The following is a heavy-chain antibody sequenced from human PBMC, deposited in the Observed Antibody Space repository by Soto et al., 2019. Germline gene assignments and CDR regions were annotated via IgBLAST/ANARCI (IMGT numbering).Heavy chain of an antibody. J-gene: IGHJ4*02. D-gene: IGHD5-12*01. CDR1: GFTFDDYA. V-gene: IGHV3-9*01. CDR3: AKDIYSGYGPGGWGGYFDY. Sequence: EVQLVESGGGLVQPGRSLRLSCAASGFTFDDYAMHWVRQAPGKGLEWVSGISWYSGSIGYADSVKGRFTISRDNAKNSLYLQMNSLRAEDTALYYCAKDIYSGYGPGGWGGYFDYWGQGTLVTVSS. CDR2: ISWYSGSI.